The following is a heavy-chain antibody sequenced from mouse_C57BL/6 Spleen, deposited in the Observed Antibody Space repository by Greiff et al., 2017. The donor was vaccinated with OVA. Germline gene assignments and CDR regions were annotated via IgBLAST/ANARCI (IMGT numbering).Heavy chain of an antibody. V-gene: IGHV1-81*01. CDR2: IYPRSGNT. D-gene: IGHD2-1*01. CDR3: ARSGGNYLLDY. Sequence: VQGVESGAELARPGASVKLSCKASGYTFTSSGISWVKQRTGQGLEWIGEIYPRSGNTYYNEKFKGKATLTADKSSSTAYMELRSLTSEDSAVYFCARSGGNYLLDYWGQGTTLTVSS. J-gene: IGHJ2*01. CDR1: GYTFTSSG.